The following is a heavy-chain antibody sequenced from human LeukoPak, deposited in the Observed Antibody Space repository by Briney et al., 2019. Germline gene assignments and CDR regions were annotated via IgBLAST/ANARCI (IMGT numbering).Heavy chain of an antibody. V-gene: IGHV1-2*02. CDR3: AKDVLSNAGYYGSGSFDY. D-gene: IGHD3-10*01. CDR2: INPNSGGT. CDR1: GYTFTGYY. J-gene: IGHJ4*02. Sequence: ASVKVSCKASGYTFTGYYMHWVRQAPGQGLEWMGWINPNSGGTNYAQKFQGRVTMTRDTSISTAYMELSRLRSDDTAVYYCAKDVLSNAGYYGSGSFDYWGQGTLVTVSS.